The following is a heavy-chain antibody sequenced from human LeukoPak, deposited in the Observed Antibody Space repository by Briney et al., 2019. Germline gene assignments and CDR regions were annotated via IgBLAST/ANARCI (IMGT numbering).Heavy chain of an antibody. D-gene: IGHD1-26*01. Sequence: GRSLRLSCAASGFTFSSYAMHWVRQAPGKGLEWVAVISYDGSNKYYADSVKGRFTISRDNSKNTLYLQMNSLRAEGTAVYYCARDRCERGSYYVRCAFDIWGQGTMVTVSS. CDR2: ISYDGSNK. CDR1: GFTFSSYA. J-gene: IGHJ3*02. CDR3: ARDRCERGSYYVRCAFDI. V-gene: IGHV3-30-3*01.